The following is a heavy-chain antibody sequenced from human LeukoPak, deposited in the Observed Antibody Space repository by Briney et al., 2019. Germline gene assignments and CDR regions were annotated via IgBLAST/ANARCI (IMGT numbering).Heavy chain of an antibody. CDR2: IGSNGGST. V-gene: IGHV3-64*01. J-gene: IGHJ4*02. D-gene: IGHD5-18*01. CDR1: GFTFSSYA. Sequence: PGGSLRLSCAASGFTFSSYAMHWVRQAPGKGLEYVSGIGSNGGSTYYANSVKGRFTISRDNSKNTLYLQMGSLRPEDMAVYYCARGPWIQLWSPIDYWGQGTLVTVSS. CDR3: ARGPWIQLWSPIDY.